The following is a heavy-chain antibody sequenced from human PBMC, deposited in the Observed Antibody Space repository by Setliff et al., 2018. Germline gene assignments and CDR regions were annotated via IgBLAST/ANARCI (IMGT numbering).Heavy chain of an antibody. V-gene: IGHV4-59*11. CDR2: IFYIGST. J-gene: IGHJ4*02. Sequence: SSETLSLTCTVSGGSISSHYWSWIRQPPGKGLEWIGYIFYIGSTNYNPSLKSRVTISVDRSKNQFSLKLSSVTAADTAVYYNFWSGYYAYWGQGTLVTVSS. D-gene: IGHD3-3*01. CDR3: FWSGYYAY. CDR1: GGSISSHY.